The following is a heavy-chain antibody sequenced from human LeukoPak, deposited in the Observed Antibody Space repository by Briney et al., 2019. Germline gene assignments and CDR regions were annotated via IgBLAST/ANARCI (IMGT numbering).Heavy chain of an antibody. CDR1: GGTFSSYA. CDR3: ARVRYRYYFDY. D-gene: IGHD1-14*01. J-gene: IGHJ4*02. V-gene: IGHV1-69*06. Sequence: ASVKVSCKASGGTFSSYAISWVRQAPGQGLEWMGGIIPIFGTANYAQKFQGRVTITADKSTSTAYMELSSLRSEDTAVYYCARVRYRYYFDYWGQGTLVTVSS. CDR2: IIPIFGTA.